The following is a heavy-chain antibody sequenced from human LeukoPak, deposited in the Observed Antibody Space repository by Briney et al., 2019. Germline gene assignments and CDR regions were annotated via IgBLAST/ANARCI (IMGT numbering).Heavy chain of an antibody. D-gene: IGHD3-10*01. CDR2: SSGRDGST. V-gene: IGHV3-23*01. J-gene: IGHJ6*02. Sequence: GGSLRLSCAVSGFTFSSYAMSWVRQAPGKGLEWVSTSSGRDGSTYYADSVKGRFTISRDNAKNSLYLQMNSLRAEDTAVYYCAKFSMVRGAEDVWGQGTTVIVSS. CDR1: GFTFSSYA. CDR3: AKFSMVRGAEDV.